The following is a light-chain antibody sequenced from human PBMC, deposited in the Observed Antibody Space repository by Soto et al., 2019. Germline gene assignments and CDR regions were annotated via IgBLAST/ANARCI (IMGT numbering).Light chain of an antibody. CDR1: TSSIGRNY. J-gene: IGLJ3*02. CDR3: QSYDSSLSASV. Sequence: QSVLTQPPSASGTPGQRVTISCSGGTSSIGRNYVYWYQQLPGTAPKLVIYRNNQRPSGVPDRFSGSKSGTSASLAIRGLRSGDEADYYCQSYDSSLSASVFGGGTKVTVL. V-gene: IGLV1-47*01. CDR2: RNN.